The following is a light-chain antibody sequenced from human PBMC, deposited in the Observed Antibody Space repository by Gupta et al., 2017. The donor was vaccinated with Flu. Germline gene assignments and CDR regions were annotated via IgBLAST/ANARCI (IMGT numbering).Light chain of an antibody. Sequence: KDTISCSGSSSNIGNNYVSWYQQLPGAAPKLLIYEGNKRPSGIPDRFSGSKSGTSATLGITGLQTGDEADYYCGTWDSSLSAGVFGGGTKLTVL. V-gene: IGLV1-51*02. CDR1: SSNIGNNY. CDR3: GTWDSSLSAGV. CDR2: EGN. J-gene: IGLJ3*02.